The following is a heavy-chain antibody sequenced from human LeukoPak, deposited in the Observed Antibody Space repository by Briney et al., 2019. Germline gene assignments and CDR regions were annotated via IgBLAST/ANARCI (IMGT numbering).Heavy chain of an antibody. CDR2: ISGSGGST. D-gene: IGHD2-2*01. J-gene: IGHJ6*02. CDR3: AKGVRVCSSTSCLPLKYYYYGMDV. CDR1: GFTFSSYA. V-gene: IGHV3-23*01. Sequence: PGGSLRLSCAASGFTFSSYAMSWVRQAPGKGLEWVSAISGSGGSTYYADSVKGRFTISRANSKNTLYLQMNSLRAEDTAVYYCAKGVRVCSSTSCLPLKYYYYGMDVWGQGTTVTVSS.